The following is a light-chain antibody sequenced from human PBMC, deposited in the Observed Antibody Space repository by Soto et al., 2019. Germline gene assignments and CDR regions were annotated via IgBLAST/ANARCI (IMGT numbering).Light chain of an antibody. J-gene: IGLJ3*02. Sequence: SYELTQPPSVSVFPGQTARITCSGDALPKQFAYWYQQMPGQAPVLFIYRDTERPSGIPDRFSASTSGTTLTLTVSGVQAEDEADYYCQSADSTGTIGVFGGGTKLTVL. CDR2: RDT. CDR3: QSADSTGTIGV. CDR1: ALPKQF. V-gene: IGLV3-25*02.